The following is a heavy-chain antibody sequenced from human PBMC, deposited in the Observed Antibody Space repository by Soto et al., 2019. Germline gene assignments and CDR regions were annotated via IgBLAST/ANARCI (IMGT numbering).Heavy chain of an antibody. Sequence: ASVKVSCKASGYTFIGYYMHWVRQAPGQGLEWMGWMNPNSGNTGYAQKFQGRVTMTRNTSISTAYMELSSLRSEDTAVYYCARERGASSPFDYWGQGTLVTVSS. D-gene: IGHD6-19*01. J-gene: IGHJ4*02. V-gene: IGHV1-8*02. CDR3: ARERGASSPFDY. CDR2: MNPNSGNT. CDR1: GYTFIGYY.